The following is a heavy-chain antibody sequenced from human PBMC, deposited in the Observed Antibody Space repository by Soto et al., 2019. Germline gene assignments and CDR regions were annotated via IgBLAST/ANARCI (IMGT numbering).Heavy chain of an antibody. Sequence: GGSLRLSCAASGFNFSSYWMHWVRQAPGKGLVWVSRINSDGSSTSYADSVKGRFTISRDNAKNTLYLQMNSLRAEDTAVYYRARVQSSSWYPYYYYYYMDVWGKGTTVTVSS. J-gene: IGHJ6*03. CDR2: INSDGSST. V-gene: IGHV3-74*01. D-gene: IGHD6-13*01. CDR3: ARVQSSSWYPYYYYYYMDV. CDR1: GFNFSSYW.